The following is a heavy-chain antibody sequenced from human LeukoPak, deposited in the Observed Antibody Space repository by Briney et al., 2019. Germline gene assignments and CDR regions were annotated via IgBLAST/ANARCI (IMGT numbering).Heavy chain of an antibody. J-gene: IGHJ4*02. D-gene: IGHD3-10*01. CDR3: ARYSGWDPMVRGVIPFDY. CDR1: GGSISSGSYY. Sequence: SETLSVTCTVSGGSISSGSYYWSWLRQPAGKGLEWIGRIYTSGSTNYNTFLKSRVTISVDTSKNQFSLKLSSVNAAATAVYYCARYSGWDPMVRGVIPFDYWGQGTLVTVSS. V-gene: IGHV4-61*02. CDR2: IYTSGST.